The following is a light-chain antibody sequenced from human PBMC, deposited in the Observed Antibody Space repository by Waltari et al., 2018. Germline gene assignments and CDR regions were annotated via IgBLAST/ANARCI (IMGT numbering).Light chain of an antibody. V-gene: IGLV2-14*01. Sequence: QSALTQPASVSGSPGQSITISCPGTSSNVGAYDHVSWFQQPPGKPPHPTLFEVVNRPSGISNRFSGSKSGNTASLTMSGLQAEDEADYFCYSYTGSSTPWVFGTGTKVTVL. CDR3: YSYTGSSTPWV. CDR1: SSNVGAYDH. CDR2: EVV. J-gene: IGLJ1*01.